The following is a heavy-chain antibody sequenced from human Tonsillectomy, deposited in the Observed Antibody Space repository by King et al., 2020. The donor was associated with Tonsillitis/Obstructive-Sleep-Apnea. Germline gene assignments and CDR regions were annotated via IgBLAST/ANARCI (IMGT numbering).Heavy chain of an antibody. CDR2: IYYTGTT. Sequence: QLQESGPGLVKPSETLSLTCTVSGGSINSSSYYWGWVRQPPGKGLEWIGSIYYTGTTSYNPSLKSQVTIYVDTSKKQFSLKLSSVTAADTAVYYCARHLYFYDTSGYSQFDPWGQGTLVTVSS. V-gene: IGHV4-39*01. J-gene: IGHJ5*02. CDR1: GGSINSSSYY. D-gene: IGHD3-22*01. CDR3: ARHLYFYDTSGYSQFDP.